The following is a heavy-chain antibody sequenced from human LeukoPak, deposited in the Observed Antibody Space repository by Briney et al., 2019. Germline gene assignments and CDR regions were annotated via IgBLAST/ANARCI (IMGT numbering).Heavy chain of an antibody. J-gene: IGHJ2*01. Sequence: SETLSLTCDVSGDSISSYYWSWIRQPAGKGLEWLGRIYPSGSANYNPSLKSRGTMSVDTSKNQFSLRLSSVTDADTAVYFCARDYNNWYFDLWGRGTLVTVSS. CDR3: ARDYNNWYFDL. D-gene: IGHD5-24*01. V-gene: IGHV4-4*07. CDR2: IYPSGSA. CDR1: GDSISSYY.